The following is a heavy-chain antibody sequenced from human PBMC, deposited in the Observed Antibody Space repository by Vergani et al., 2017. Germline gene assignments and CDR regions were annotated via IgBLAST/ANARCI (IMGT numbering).Heavy chain of an antibody. Sequence: QVQLQESGPGLVKPSETLSLTCTVSGGSISSYYWSWIRQSPSRGLEWLGRTYYRSKWYNDYAVSVKSRITINPDTSKNQFSLQLNSVTPEDTAVYYCAREGSSIYYYYGMDVWGQGTTVTVSS. CDR2: TYYRSKWYN. J-gene: IGHJ6*02. D-gene: IGHD6-6*01. CDR1: GGSISSYY. V-gene: IGHV6-1*01. CDR3: AREGSSIYYYYGMDV.